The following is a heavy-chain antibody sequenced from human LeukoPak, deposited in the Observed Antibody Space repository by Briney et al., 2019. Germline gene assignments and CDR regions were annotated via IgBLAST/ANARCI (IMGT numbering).Heavy chain of an antibody. CDR2: INHSGST. CDR1: GGSFSGYY. CDR3: AGGYEYYFDY. J-gene: IGHJ4*02. D-gene: IGHD5-12*01. V-gene: IGHV4-34*01. Sequence: SETLSLTCAVYGGSFSGYYWSWIRQPPGKGLEWIGEINHSGSTNYNPSLKSRVTISVDTSKNQFSLKLSSVTAADTAVYYCAGGYEYYFDYWGQGTLVTVPS.